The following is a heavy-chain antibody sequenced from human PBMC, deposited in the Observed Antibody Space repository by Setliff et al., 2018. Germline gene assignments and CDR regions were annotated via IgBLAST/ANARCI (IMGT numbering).Heavy chain of an antibody. CDR2: IYSSGST. Sequence: SETLSLTCTVSGGSISSGDYYWSWIRQPPGKGLEWIGSIYSSGSTYYNPSLKSRVSISVDTSKNQFSLKLSSVTAADTAVYYCARESRYYYDNLGTLDYWGQGTLVTVSS. V-gene: IGHV4-30-4*08. CDR1: GGSISSGDYY. CDR3: ARESRYYYDNLGTLDY. D-gene: IGHD3-22*01. J-gene: IGHJ4*02.